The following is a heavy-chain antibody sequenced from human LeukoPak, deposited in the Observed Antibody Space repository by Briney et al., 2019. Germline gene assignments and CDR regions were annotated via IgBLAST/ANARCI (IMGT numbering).Heavy chain of an antibody. CDR1: GFTFSSYW. J-gene: IGHJ4*02. Sequence: PGGSLRLSCAASGFTFSSYWMHWVRQVPGKGLVWVSRINSDGTSTTYADSVKGRFTISRDNSKNTLYLQMNSLRAEDTAVYYCAKGIPGYSSPFDYWGQGTLVTVSS. CDR2: INSDGTST. V-gene: IGHV3-74*01. D-gene: IGHD6-13*01. CDR3: AKGIPGYSSPFDY.